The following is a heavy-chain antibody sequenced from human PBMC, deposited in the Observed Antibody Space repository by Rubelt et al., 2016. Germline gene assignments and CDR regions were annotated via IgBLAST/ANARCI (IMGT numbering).Heavy chain of an antibody. Sequence: QMQLEESGPGLVKPSETLSLTCTVSGDSISSYYWSWIRQPPGRGLEWIGYVHSSGSSTYNPSLQSRVTISVDTSKNHFSLKLTSVTAADAAVYYCARGPQWELPTYDYWGQGILVTVSS. CDR2: VHSSGSS. CDR1: GDSISSYY. CDR3: ARGPQWELPTYDY. J-gene: IGHJ4*02. D-gene: IGHD1-26*01. V-gene: IGHV4-59*01.